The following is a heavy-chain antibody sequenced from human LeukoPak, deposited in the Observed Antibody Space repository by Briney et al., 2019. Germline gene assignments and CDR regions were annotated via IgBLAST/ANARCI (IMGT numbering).Heavy chain of an antibody. D-gene: IGHD4-11*01. V-gene: IGHV3-20*04. CDR1: GFTSDDYG. CDR3: AKVTVSNWFDP. J-gene: IGHJ5*02. CDR2: INWNGGST. Sequence: GGSLRLSCAASGFTSDDYGMSWVRQAPGKGLEWVSGINWNGGSTGYADSVKGRFTISRDNAKNSLYLQMNSLRAEDTAVYYCAKVTVSNWFDPWGQGTLVTVSS.